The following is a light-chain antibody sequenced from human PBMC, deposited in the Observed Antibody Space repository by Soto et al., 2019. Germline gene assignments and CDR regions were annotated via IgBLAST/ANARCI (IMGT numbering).Light chain of an antibody. V-gene: IGKV1-33*01. CDR2: DIP. Sequence: DIQMTQSASSLSASVGDRVTITCQASQVISNYLNWYQQKPGKAPKLLIYDIPTLEIGVPSRFSGSGSGTDFPFTITGLQPEDIATYYCQQHENLPYTFGQGTKLEI. CDR1: QVISNY. CDR3: QQHENLPYT. J-gene: IGKJ2*01.